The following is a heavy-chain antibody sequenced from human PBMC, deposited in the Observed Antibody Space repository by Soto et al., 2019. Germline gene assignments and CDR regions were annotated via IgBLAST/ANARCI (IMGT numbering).Heavy chain of an antibody. Sequence: QVQLQESGPGLVKPSGTLSLTCAVSGGSISSSNWWSWVRQPPGKGLEWIGEIYHSGSTNYNPSLKSRVTISVDQSKNQFSLKLSSVTAADTAVYYCARVPQSTVVRAPFDYWGQGTLVTVSS. CDR2: IYHSGST. V-gene: IGHV4-4*02. CDR3: ARVPQSTVVRAPFDY. CDR1: GGSISSSNW. J-gene: IGHJ4*02. D-gene: IGHD4-17*01.